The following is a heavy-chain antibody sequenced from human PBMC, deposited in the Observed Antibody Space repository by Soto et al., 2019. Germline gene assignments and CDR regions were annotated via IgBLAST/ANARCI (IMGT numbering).Heavy chain of an antibody. J-gene: IGHJ5*02. Sequence: SETLSLTCTVSGGSISSGGYYWSWIRQHPGKGLEWIGYIYYSGSTNYNPSLKSRVTISVDTSKNQFSLKLSSVTAADTAVYYCARHQSHSSSYVDPWGQGTLVTVSS. V-gene: IGHV4-61*08. D-gene: IGHD6-13*01. CDR2: IYYSGST. CDR1: GGSISSGGYY. CDR3: ARHQSHSSSYVDP.